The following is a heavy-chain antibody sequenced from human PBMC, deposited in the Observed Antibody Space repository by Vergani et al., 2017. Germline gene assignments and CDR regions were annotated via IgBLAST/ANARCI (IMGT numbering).Heavy chain of an antibody. J-gene: IGHJ4*02. D-gene: IGHD3-3*01. CDR3: AKKSPDFWSGYYSIDY. CDR2: ISYDGSNT. V-gene: IGHV3-30*18. Sequence: VHLLESGGGLVQSGGSLRLSCAASGFTFSSYGMHWVRQAPGKGLEWVAVISYDGSNTYYADSVKGRFTISRDNSKNTVYLQMNSLRGEDTAVYYCAKKSPDFWSGYYSIDYWGQGTLVTVSS. CDR1: GFTFSSYG.